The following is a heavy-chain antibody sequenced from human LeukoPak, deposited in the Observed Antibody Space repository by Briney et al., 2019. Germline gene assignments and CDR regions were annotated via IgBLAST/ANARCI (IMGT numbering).Heavy chain of an antibody. D-gene: IGHD2-8*02. V-gene: IGHV3-23*01. CDR3: AKDRYGESWYRSGGYNWFDP. CDR1: GFTFSSYA. Sequence: GGSLRLSCAASGFTFSSYAMSWVRQAPGKGLEWVSAISGSGGSTYYADSVKGRFTISRDNSKNTLYLQMNSLRAEDTAVYYCAKDRYGESWYRSGGYNWFDPWGQGTLVTVSS. J-gene: IGHJ5*02. CDR2: ISGSGGST.